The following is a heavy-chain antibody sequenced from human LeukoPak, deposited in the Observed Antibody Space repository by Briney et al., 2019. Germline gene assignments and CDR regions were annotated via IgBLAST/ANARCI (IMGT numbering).Heavy chain of an antibody. J-gene: IGHJ4*02. V-gene: IGHV3-7*01. CDR3: AKDGGAAVGSFDC. Sequence: PGGSLRLSCAASGFTFSSSWMTWVRQAPGKGLEWVADISQDGRAENYVDSVKGRFTISRDNAKKSLYLQMNSLRAEDTAVYYCAKDGGAAVGSFDCWGQGTLVTVSS. D-gene: IGHD6-13*01. CDR1: GFTFSSSW. CDR2: ISQDGRAE.